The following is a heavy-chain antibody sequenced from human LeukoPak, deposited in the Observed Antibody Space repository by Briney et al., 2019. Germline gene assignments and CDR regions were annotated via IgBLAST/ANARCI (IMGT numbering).Heavy chain of an antibody. CDR2: IYSGGST. CDR3: AGSYSSSSYWFDP. Sequence: GGSLRLSCAASGFTVSSNYMSWVRQAPGKGLEWVSVIYSGGSTYYADSVKGRFTISRDNSKNTLYLQMNSLRAEDTAEYYCAGSYSSSSYWFDPWGQGTLVTVSS. V-gene: IGHV3-66*02. CDR1: GFTVSSNY. D-gene: IGHD6-6*01. J-gene: IGHJ5*02.